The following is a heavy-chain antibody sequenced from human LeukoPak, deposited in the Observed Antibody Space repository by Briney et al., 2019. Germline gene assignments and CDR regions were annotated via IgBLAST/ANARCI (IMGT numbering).Heavy chain of an antibody. D-gene: IGHD1-14*01. Sequence: PGGSLRLSCAASGFTFSSYSMNWVRQPPGKGLEWVANIKPDGSEKYYADSLKGRFTISRDNAKNSLYLQMNSLRAEDTAVYYCARARIDYWGQGTLVTVSS. CDR3: ARARIDY. CDR1: GFTFSSYS. V-gene: IGHV3-7*01. CDR2: IKPDGSEK. J-gene: IGHJ4*02.